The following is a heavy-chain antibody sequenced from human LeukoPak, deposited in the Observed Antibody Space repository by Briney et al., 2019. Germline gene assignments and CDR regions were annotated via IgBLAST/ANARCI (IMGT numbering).Heavy chain of an antibody. CDR2: ISYDGSNK. Sequence: GGSLRLSCAASGFTFSSYAMHWVRQAPGKGLEWVAVISYDGSNKYYADSVKGRFTISRDNSKNTLYLQMNSLRAEDTAVCYCARDLEDGYKVGSYYFDYWGQGTLVTVSS. J-gene: IGHJ4*02. CDR3: ARDLEDGYKVGSYYFDY. V-gene: IGHV3-30-3*01. CDR1: GFTFSSYA. D-gene: IGHD5-24*01.